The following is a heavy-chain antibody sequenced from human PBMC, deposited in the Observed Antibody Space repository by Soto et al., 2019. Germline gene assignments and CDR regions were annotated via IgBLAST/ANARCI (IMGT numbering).Heavy chain of an antibody. D-gene: IGHD3-3*01. Sequence: ASVKVSCKASGGTFSSYAISWVRQAPGQGLEWMGGIIPIFGTANYAQKFQGRVTITADESTSTAYMELSSLRSEDTAVYYCARAGIKIFGVVTHYYYGMDVWGQGTTVTVYS. CDR1: GGTFSSYA. CDR3: ARAGIKIFGVVTHYYYGMDV. V-gene: IGHV1-69*13. J-gene: IGHJ6*02. CDR2: IIPIFGTA.